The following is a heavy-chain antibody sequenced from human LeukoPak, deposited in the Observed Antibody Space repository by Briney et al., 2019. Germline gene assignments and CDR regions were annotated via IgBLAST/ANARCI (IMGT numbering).Heavy chain of an antibody. D-gene: IGHD6-13*01. CDR1: GGSFSGYY. CDR2: INHSGST. CDR3: ARQSSSSWSFDY. J-gene: IGHJ4*02. V-gene: IGHV4-34*01. Sequence: SETLSLTCAVYGGSFSGYYWSWIRQPPGKGLEWIGEINHSGSTNYNPSLKSRVTISVDTSKNQFSLKLSSVTAADTAVYYCARQSSSSWSFDYWGQGTLVTVSS.